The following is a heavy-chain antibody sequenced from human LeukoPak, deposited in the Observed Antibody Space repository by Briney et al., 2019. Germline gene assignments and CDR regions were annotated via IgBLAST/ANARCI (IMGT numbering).Heavy chain of an antibody. V-gene: IGHV3-21*01. Sequence: PGGSLRLSCAASGFTFSSYSMNWVRQAPGKGLEWASSISSSSSYIYYADSVKGRFTISRDNAKNSLYLQMNSLRAEDTAVYYCAREDSMVRVYDYWGQGTLVTVSS. CDR2: ISSSSSYI. CDR1: GFTFSSYS. J-gene: IGHJ4*02. CDR3: AREDSMVRVYDY. D-gene: IGHD3-10*01.